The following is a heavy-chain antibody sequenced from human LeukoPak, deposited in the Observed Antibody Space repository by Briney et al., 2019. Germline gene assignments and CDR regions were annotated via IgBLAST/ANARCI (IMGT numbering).Heavy chain of an antibody. CDR1: GYTFTTYY. CDR3: ARDRSADHYDSRGYFFYYGMDV. J-gene: IGHJ6*02. Sequence: ASVKVSCKASGYTFTTYYMHWVRQAPGQGLEWMGIINPSGGSTSYAQKFQGRVAMTRDTSTSTVYMVLSSLRSEDTAVYYCARDRSADHYDSRGYFFYYGMDVWGQGTTVTASS. CDR2: INPSGGST. V-gene: IGHV1-46*01. D-gene: IGHD3-22*01.